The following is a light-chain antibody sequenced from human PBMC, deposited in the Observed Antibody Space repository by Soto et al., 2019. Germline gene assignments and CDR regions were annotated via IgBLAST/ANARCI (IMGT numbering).Light chain of an antibody. Sequence: IQMTQSPASLSASVGDRVTITCRASQAINKNLNWYRHKLGKAPELLIYDASDSQAGVPSRFSGSSSGADFTLIISGLQPEDFATYYCKQSYNSPYTFGQGTKLEIK. CDR2: DAS. V-gene: IGKV1-39*01. CDR3: KQSYNSPYT. J-gene: IGKJ2*01. CDR1: QAINKN.